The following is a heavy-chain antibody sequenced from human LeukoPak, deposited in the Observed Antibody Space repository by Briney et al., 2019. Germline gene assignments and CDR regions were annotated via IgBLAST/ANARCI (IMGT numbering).Heavy chain of an antibody. J-gene: IGHJ4*02. CDR1: GFTFSRYW. CDR3: ARPNYSGYDLAHFDY. D-gene: IGHD5-12*01. V-gene: IGHV3-74*01. Sequence: PGGSLRLSCAASGFTFSRYWMHWVRQAPGKGLVWVSRINSDGSSTSYADSVKGRFTISRDNAKNTLYLQMNSLRADDTAVYYCARPNYSGYDLAHFDYWGQGTLVTVSS. CDR2: INSDGSST.